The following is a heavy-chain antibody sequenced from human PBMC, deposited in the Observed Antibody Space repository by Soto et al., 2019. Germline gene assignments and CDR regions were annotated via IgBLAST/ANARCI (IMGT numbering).Heavy chain of an antibody. D-gene: IGHD2-2*01. CDR2: IDYSGNT. J-gene: IGHJ6*02. CDR1: GGSISGSSYY. Sequence: SETLSLTCTVSGGSISGSSYYWVWIRQPPGKGLEWIGTIDYSGNTYYNPSLKSRVTISEDTSKNQFSLKLSSVTAADTAVYYCARMRLSLDYGMDVWGQGTTVTVSS. V-gene: IGHV4-39*01. CDR3: ARMRLSLDYGMDV.